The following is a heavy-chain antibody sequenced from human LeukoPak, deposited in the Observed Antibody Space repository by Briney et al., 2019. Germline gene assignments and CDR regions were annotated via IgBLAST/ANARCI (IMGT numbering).Heavy chain of an antibody. V-gene: IGHV3-48*03. Sequence: GGSLRLSCAASGFTFSSYEMNWVRQAPGKGLEWVSYISSSGSTIYYADSVKGRFTISRDNAKNSLYLQMNSLRAEDAAVYYCAKAPVTSCRGAFCYPFDSWGQGTLVTVSS. CDR2: ISSSGSTI. D-gene: IGHD2-15*01. CDR3: AKAPVTSCRGAFCYPFDS. J-gene: IGHJ4*02. CDR1: GFTFSSYE.